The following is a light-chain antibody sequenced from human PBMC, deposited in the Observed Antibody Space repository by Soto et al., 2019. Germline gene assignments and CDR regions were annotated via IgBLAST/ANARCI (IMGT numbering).Light chain of an antibody. CDR3: QQDYNLPIT. CDR1: QSVSSSY. Sequence: EIVLTQSPGTLSLSPGERATLSCRASQSVSSSYLAWYQQKPGQAPRLLIYDASTTATGIPARFSGSGRGSGTDFTLTISSLQPEDFAVYYCQQDYNLPITFGQGTRLEIK. J-gene: IGKJ5*01. CDR2: DAS. V-gene: IGKV3D-7*01.